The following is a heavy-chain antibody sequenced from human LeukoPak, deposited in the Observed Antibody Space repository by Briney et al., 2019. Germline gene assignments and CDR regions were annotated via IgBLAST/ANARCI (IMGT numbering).Heavy chain of an antibody. J-gene: IGHJ4*02. CDR2: IDGSGGRP. CDR3: ARGVVGATSVWRPLGVYFDY. V-gene: IGHV3-23*01. D-gene: IGHD1-26*01. Sequence: GGSLRLSCAASGFTLSKCAMNWVRQAPGKGLEWVSGIDGSGGRPPSADSVKGRFTISRDISKNTLYLQMDSLRAEDTAAYYCARGVVGATSVWRPLGVYFDYWGQGTLVTVSS. CDR1: GFTLSKCA.